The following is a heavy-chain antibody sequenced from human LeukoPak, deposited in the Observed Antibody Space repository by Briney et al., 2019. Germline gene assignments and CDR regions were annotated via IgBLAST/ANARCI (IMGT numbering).Heavy chain of an antibody. CDR2: IKSKTDGGTT. V-gene: IGHV3-15*01. Sequence: PGGSLRLSCAASGFTFSNAWMSRVRQAPGKGQEWVGRIKSKTDGGTTDYAAPVKGRFTISRDDSKNTLYLQMNSLKTEDTAVYYCTTDSSGYSFFDYWGQGTLVTVSS. J-gene: IGHJ4*02. D-gene: IGHD3-22*01. CDR1: GFTFSNAW. CDR3: TTDSSGYSFFDY.